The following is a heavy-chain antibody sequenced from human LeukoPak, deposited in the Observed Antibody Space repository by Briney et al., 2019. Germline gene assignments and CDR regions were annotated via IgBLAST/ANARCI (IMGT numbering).Heavy chain of an antibody. CDR1: GGSFSGYY. V-gene: IGHV4-34*01. J-gene: IGHJ4*02. D-gene: IGHD3-10*01. CDR3: ARGSYHYYGSGSYYNLYYFDY. Sequence: SETLSLTCAVYGGSFSGYYWSWIRQPPGKGLEWIGEINHSGSTNYNPSLKSRVTISVDTSKNQFSLKLSPVTAADTAVYYCARGSYHYYGSGSYYNLYYFDYWGQGTLVTVSS. CDR2: INHSGST.